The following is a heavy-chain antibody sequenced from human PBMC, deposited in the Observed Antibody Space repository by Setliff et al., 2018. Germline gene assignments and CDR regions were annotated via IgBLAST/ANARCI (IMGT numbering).Heavy chain of an antibody. D-gene: IGHD2-2*01. CDR1: GGSISDYY. J-gene: IGHJ6*02. V-gene: IGHV4-34*01. Sequence: SETLSLTCGGYGGSISDYYWSWIRQPPGKGLEWIGEINQSGSTTYNPSLKGRVTISMDTSKNQFSLKLTSVTAADTAVYYCARERGLGYCSSTSCRYYYSGMDVWGPGTTVTASS. CDR3: ARERGLGYCSSTSCRYYYSGMDV. CDR2: INQSGST.